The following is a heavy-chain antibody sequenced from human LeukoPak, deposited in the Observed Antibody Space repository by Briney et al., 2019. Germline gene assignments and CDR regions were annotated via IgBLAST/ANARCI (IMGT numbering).Heavy chain of an antibody. V-gene: IGHV1-2*02. Sequence: GASVKVSCKASGYTFTGYYMHWVRQAPGQGLEWMGWINPNSGGTNYAQKFQGRVTMTRDTSISTAYMELSRLRSDDTAVYHCARALRRGIAVAGPDCWGQGTLVTVSS. CDR2: INPNSGGT. CDR3: ARALRRGIAVAGPDC. D-gene: IGHD6-19*01. J-gene: IGHJ4*02. CDR1: GYTFTGYY.